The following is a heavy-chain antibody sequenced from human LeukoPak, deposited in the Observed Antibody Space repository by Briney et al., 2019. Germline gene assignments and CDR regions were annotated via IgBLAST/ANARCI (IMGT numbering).Heavy chain of an antibody. CDR3: ARNDYDFWSGYGGYYMDV. J-gene: IGHJ6*03. CDR1: GGTFSSYA. Sequence: SVKVSCKASGGTFSSYAISWVRQAPGQRLEWVGGIIPIFGTANYAQKFQGRVTITTDESTSTAYMELSSLRSEDTAVYYCARNDYDFWSGYGGYYMDVWGKGTTVTVSS. V-gene: IGHV1-69*05. D-gene: IGHD3-3*01. CDR2: IIPIFGTA.